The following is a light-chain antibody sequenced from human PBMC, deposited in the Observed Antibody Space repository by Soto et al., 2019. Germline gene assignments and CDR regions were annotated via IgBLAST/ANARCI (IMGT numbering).Light chain of an antibody. Sequence: QSVLTQPPSASGSPGQSVTLSCTGTSSDVGGYNYVSWYQQHPGKAPKLMIYEVTKRPSGVPARFSGSKSGNTASLTVSGLQAEDEADYYCYSYAGSNTGVFGGGTKVTVL. CDR1: SSDVGGYNY. CDR2: EVT. J-gene: IGLJ3*02. V-gene: IGLV2-8*01. CDR3: YSYAGSNTGV.